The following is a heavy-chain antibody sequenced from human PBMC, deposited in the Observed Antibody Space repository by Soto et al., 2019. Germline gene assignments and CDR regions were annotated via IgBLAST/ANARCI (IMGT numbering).Heavy chain of an antibody. D-gene: IGHD3-22*01. V-gene: IGHV4-31*03. CDR2: IYYSGST. CDR3: ARWGGSDSSGYYYYFDY. Sequence: SETLSLTCTVSGGSISSGGYYWSWIRQHPGKGREWIGYIYYSGSTYYNPSLKSRVTISVDTSKNQFSLKLSSVTAADTAVYYCARWGGSDSSGYYYYFDYWGQGTLVTVSS. J-gene: IGHJ4*02. CDR1: GGSISSGGYY.